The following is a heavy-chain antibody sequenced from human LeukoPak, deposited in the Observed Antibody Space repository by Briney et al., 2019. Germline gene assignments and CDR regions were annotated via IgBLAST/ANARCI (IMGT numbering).Heavy chain of an antibody. D-gene: IGHD2-2*02. CDR3: ARLKYIPYYNYDLDV. CDR2: IHYSGST. V-gene: IGHV4-59*08. CDR1: GDSISRYY. Sequence: SETLSLTCTVSGDSISRYYWSWIRQPPGKGLEWIAFIHYSGSTNYNPSLKSRVTISMDTSRNQFSLRLSSVTAADTAVYYCARLKYIPYYNYDLDVWGQGTTVTVSS. J-gene: IGHJ6*02.